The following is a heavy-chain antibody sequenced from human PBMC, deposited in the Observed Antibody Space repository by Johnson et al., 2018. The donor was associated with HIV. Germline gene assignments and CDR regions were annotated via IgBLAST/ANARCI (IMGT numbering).Heavy chain of an antibody. Sequence: VQLVESGGGLVQPGGSLRLSCAASGLIFSRSWIHWVRQAPGKGPVWVSRINSDGSSSAYADSVTGRFTISRDGAKNTLYLQMKSLRAEDTALYYCAGLAVRGSAGAFDIWGQGTLVTVSS. V-gene: IGHV3-74*01. J-gene: IGHJ3*02. CDR3: AGLAVRGSAGAFDI. CDR1: GLIFSRSW. D-gene: IGHD3-10*01. CDR2: INSDGSSS.